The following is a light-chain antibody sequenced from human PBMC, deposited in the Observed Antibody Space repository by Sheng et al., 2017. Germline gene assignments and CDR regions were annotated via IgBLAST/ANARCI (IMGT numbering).Light chain of an antibody. CDR3: ATWDSSLSAEV. CDR1: SSNIGNNY. CDR2: DNN. Sequence: QSVLTQPPSVSAAPGQKVTISCSGSSSNIGNNYVSWYQQLPGTASKLLIYDNNNRPSGIPDRFSGSKSGTSATLGITGLQTGDEADYYCATWDSSLSAEVLGGGTKLTVL. J-gene: IGLJ3*02. V-gene: IGLV1-51*01.